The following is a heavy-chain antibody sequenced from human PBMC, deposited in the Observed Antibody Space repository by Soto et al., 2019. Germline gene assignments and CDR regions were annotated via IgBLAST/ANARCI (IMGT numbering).Heavy chain of an antibody. Sequence: EVQLVESGGGLVQPGRSLRLSCAASGFTFDDYAMHWVRQAPGKGLEWVSGISWNSGSIGYADSVKGRFTISRDNAKNSLYLQLNSLRAEDTALYYGAKAPYCSGGSCYCDPPYYWGQGTLVTVSS. J-gene: IGHJ4*02. CDR3: AKAPYCSGGSCYCDPPYY. CDR1: GFTFDDYA. D-gene: IGHD2-15*01. CDR2: ISWNSGSI. V-gene: IGHV3-9*01.